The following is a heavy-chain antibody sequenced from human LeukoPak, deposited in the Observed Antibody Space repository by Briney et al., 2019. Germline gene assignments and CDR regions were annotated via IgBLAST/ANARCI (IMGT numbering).Heavy chain of an antibody. J-gene: IGHJ4*02. V-gene: IGHV4-38-2*01. CDR2: IYHSGST. CDR1: GYSISSGYY. Sequence: PSETLSLTCAVSGYSISSGYYWGWIRQPPGKGLEWIGGIYHSGSTYYNPSLKSRVSISVDTSKNQFSLKLSSVTAADTAVYCCARLGNYYDSSGFDYWGQGTLVTVSS. D-gene: IGHD3-22*01. CDR3: ARLGNYYDSSGFDY.